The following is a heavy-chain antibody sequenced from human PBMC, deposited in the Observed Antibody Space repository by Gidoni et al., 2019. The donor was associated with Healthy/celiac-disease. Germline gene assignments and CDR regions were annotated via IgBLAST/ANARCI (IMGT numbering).Heavy chain of an antibody. V-gene: IGHV3-30*03. CDR2: ISYDGSNK. J-gene: IGHJ6*02. D-gene: IGHD2-21*02. CDR3: ARVPPDSAPGGMDV. CDR1: GFTFSSYG. Sequence: QVQLVESGGGVVQPGRSLRLSCAASGFTFSSYGMHWVRQAPGKGLEWVAVISYDGSNKYYADSVKGRFTISRDNSKNTLYLQMNSLRAEDTAVYYCARVPPDSAPGGMDVWGQGTTVTVSS.